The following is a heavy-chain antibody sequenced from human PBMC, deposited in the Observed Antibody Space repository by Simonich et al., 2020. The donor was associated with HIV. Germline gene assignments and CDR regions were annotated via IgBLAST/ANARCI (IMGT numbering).Heavy chain of an antibody. CDR1: VGSLSGYY. CDR2: IKRRGST. D-gene: IGHD3-10*01. CDR3: ARIGPDYYRGYYYVDV. Sequence: QVQLPQWGAGLLKPSATLSLTCAVSVGSLSGYYWGWILQPPGRGLEWSGEIKRRGSTNYNPSLKSLVTISVDTSKKQISLKVRSVTAADTAVYYCARIGPDYYRGYYYVDVWGKGTTVSVSS. V-gene: IGHV4-34*01. J-gene: IGHJ6*03.